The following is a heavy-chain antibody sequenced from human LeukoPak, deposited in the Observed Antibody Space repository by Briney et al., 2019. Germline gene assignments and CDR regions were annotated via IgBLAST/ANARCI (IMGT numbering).Heavy chain of an antibody. Sequence: GGSLRLSCAASGFAFSSYAMHWVRQALGKGLEWVAVISYDGSNKYYADSVKGRFTISRDNSKNTLYLQMNSLRAEDTAVYYCARDGLAYCGGDCYAYFDYWGQGTLVTVSS. CDR2: ISYDGSNK. D-gene: IGHD2-21*02. CDR1: GFAFSSYA. J-gene: IGHJ4*02. CDR3: ARDGLAYCGGDCYAYFDY. V-gene: IGHV3-30-3*01.